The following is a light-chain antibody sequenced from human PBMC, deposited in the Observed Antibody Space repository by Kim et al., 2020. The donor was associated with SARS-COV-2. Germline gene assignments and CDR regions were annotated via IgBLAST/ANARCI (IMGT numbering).Light chain of an antibody. CDR3: QSSDSSDTFWV. J-gene: IGLJ3*02. CDR2: EDT. Sequence: SYELTQPPSVSVSPGQTARITCSGDALPNQYAYWFQQKPGQAPVLVIYEDTERPSGIPERFSGSTSGTTVTLTISGVQAEDEADYYCQSSDSSDTFWVFGGGTKPTVL. V-gene: IGLV3-25*03. CDR1: ALPNQY.